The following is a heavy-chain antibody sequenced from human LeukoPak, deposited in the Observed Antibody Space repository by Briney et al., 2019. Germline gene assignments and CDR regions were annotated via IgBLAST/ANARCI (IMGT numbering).Heavy chain of an antibody. CDR3: ARQATEYVGGFWFDP. J-gene: IGHJ5*02. D-gene: IGHD3-16*01. V-gene: IGHV4-39*01. Sequence: SETLSLTCTVSGASISSSSYYWGWIRQTPGRGVEWIASLDSDENTYYNAALKGRVTISVDMSLNHFSLRLSSVTAADSGVYYCARQATEYVGGFWFDPWGQGTLVAVSS. CDR2: LDSDENT. CDR1: GASISSSSYY.